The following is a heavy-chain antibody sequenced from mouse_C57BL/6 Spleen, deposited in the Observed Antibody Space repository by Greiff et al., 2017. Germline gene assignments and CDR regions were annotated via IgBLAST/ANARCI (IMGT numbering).Heavy chain of an antibody. D-gene: IGHD1-1*01. J-gene: IGHJ4*01. CDR3: ARGNITTVVGPMDY. Sequence: VKLQQPGAELVKPGASVKLSCKASGYTFTSYWMHWVKQRPGQGLEWIGMIHPNSGSTNYNETFKSKATLTVDKYSSTTYIQLTSLTSTDSAVYYCARGNITTVVGPMDYWGQGTSVTVSS. V-gene: IGHV1-64*01. CDR2: IHPNSGST. CDR1: GYTFTSYW.